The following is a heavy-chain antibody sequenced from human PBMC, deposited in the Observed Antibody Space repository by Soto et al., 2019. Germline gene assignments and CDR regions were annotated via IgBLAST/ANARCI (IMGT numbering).Heavy chain of an antibody. J-gene: IGHJ4*02. CDR2: IYHSGST. D-gene: IGHD3-3*01. CDR3: ARDGDFWSGYLALDY. CDR1: GYSISSGYY. Sequence: SETLSLTCAVSGYSISSGYYWGWIRQPPGKGLEWIGSIYHSGSTYYNPSLKSRVTISVDTSKNQFSLKLSSVTAADTAVYYCARDGDFWSGYLALDYWGQGTLVTVPQ. V-gene: IGHV4-38-2*02.